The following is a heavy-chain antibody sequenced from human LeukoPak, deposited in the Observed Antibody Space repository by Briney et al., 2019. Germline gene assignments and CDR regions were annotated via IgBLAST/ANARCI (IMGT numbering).Heavy chain of an antibody. CDR2: INPSGGST. V-gene: IGHV1-46*01. CDR3: ARVYGGNKGWFDP. CDR1: GYTFTSYY. J-gene: IGHJ5*02. Sequence: APVKVSCKASGYTFTSYYMHWVRQAPGPGLEWMGIINPSGGSTSYAQKFQGRVTMTRDTSTSTVYMELSSLRSEDTAVYYCARVYGGNKGWFDPWGQGTLVTVSS. D-gene: IGHD4-23*01.